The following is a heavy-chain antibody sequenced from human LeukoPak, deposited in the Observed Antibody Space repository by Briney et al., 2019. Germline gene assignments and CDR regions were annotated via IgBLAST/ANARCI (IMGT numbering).Heavy chain of an antibody. CDR1: EFTFSNYV. V-gene: IGHV3-23*01. D-gene: IGHD6-19*01. CDR2: ISATGGST. Sequence: GESLRLSCAASEFTFSNYVMSWVRQAPGKGLEWVSGISATGGSTYYADSVKGRFTISRDNSKNTVYLQMNSLRAEDTAVYYCAKKAVAGDWGQGTLVTVSS. J-gene: IGHJ4*02. CDR3: AKKAVAGD.